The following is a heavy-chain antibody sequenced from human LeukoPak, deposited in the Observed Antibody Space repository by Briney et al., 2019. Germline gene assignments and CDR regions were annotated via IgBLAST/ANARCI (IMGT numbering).Heavy chain of an antibody. J-gene: IGHJ4*02. D-gene: IGHD3/OR15-3a*01. CDR3: ARGTGYLLLDY. CDR1: GFTFSSYW. V-gene: IGHV3-74*01. Sequence: GGALRLSCAASGFTFSSYWVHWVRPAPGKGLVWVSRICSNGGSTTYADSVKGRFTISRDNARNTLYLQMNSLRVEDTAVYFCARGTGYLLLDYWGPGTLVTVSS. CDR2: ICSNGGST.